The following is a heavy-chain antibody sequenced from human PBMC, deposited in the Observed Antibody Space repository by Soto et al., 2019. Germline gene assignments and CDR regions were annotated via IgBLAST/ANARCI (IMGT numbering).Heavy chain of an antibody. CDR3: ARVNPPYP. V-gene: IGHV3-53*01. CDR1: GLPVSSNF. CDR2: IYSDGST. J-gene: IGHJ5*02. Sequence: GGSLRLSCAASGLPVSSNFMSWVRQAPGKGLQWASIIYSDGSTHYAVSVKGRFTISRDVSKRTLYLQLTSLRAADTAVYYCARVNPPYPWGQGTLVTDSS.